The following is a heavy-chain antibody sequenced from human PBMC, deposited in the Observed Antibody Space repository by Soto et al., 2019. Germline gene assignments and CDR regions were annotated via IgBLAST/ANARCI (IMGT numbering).Heavy chain of an antibody. J-gene: IGHJ4*02. Sequence: EVQLVQSGAEVKKPGESLKISCKASGYSFTTYWIDWLRQVPGKGLEWMGIIQPRDSNTIYSPSFQGQVTISADKSITTAYLHWSSLKASDTAMYYCARESYGSGTIWGQGTLVTVSS. V-gene: IGHV5-51*03. CDR1: GYSFTTYW. D-gene: IGHD3-10*01. CDR2: IQPRDSNT. CDR3: ARESYGSGTI.